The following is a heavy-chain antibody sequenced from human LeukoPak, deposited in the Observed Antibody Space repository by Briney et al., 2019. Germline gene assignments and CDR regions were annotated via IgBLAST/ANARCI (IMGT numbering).Heavy chain of an antibody. CDR3: AKEKGDGLPFDY. CDR1: GFTFSSYG. Sequence: GRSLRLSCAASGFTFSSYGMHWVRQAPGKGLEWVAVISYDGINKYYADSVKGRFTISRDNSKNTLYLQMNSLRAEDTAVYYCAKEKGDGLPFDYWGQGTLITVSS. D-gene: IGHD5-24*01. J-gene: IGHJ4*02. V-gene: IGHV3-30*18. CDR2: ISYDGINK.